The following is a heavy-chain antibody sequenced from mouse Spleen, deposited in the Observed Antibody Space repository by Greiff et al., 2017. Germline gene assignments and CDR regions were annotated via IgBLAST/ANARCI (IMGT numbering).Heavy chain of an antibody. V-gene: IGHV1-9*01. CDR2: ILPGSGST. Sequence: QVQLKESGAELMKPGASVKLSCKATGYTFTGYWIEWVKQRPGHGLEWIGEILPGSGSTNYNEKFKGKATFTADTSSNTAYMQLSSLTTEDSAIYYCASYYDYDDAYWGQGTLVTVSA. D-gene: IGHD2-4*01. J-gene: IGHJ3*01. CDR1: GYTFTGYW. CDR3: ASYYDYDDAY.